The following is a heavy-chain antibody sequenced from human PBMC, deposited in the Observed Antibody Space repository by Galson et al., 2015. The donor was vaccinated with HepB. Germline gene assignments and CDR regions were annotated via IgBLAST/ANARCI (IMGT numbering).Heavy chain of an antibody. CDR2: ISSSSSYT. CDR1: GFTFSDYY. CDR3: AREAQHLDCSSTSCIYYYGMDV. V-gene: IGHV3-11*06. D-gene: IGHD2-2*01. J-gene: IGHJ6*02. Sequence: SLRLSCAASGFTFSDYYMSWIRQAPGKGLEWVSYISSSSSYTNYADSVKGRFTISRDNAKNSLYLQMNSLRAEDTAVYYCAREAQHLDCSSTSCIYYYGMDVWGQGTTVTVSS.